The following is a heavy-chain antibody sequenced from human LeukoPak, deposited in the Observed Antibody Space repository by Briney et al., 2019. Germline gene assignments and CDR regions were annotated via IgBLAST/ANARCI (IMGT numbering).Heavy chain of an antibody. J-gene: IGHJ4*02. Sequence: ASVKVSCKASGYTFTAYYMHWVRQAPGQGLEWMGWINPDSGGTNYAQKFQGRVTMTRDTSSSTAYMDLTKLTSDDTAIYYCATALITDSVDFWGQGTLVTVSS. V-gene: IGHV1-2*02. CDR2: INPDSGGT. CDR3: ATALITDSVDF. D-gene: IGHD3-16*01. CDR1: GYTFTAYY.